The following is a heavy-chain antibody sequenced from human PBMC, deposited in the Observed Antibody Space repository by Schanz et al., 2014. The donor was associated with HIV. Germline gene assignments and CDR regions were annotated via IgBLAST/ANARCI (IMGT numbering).Heavy chain of an antibody. Sequence: QEQLVESGGGVVQPGKSLRLSCAASGFTFSSYWMHWVRQAPGKGLEWVAAMWYDESHKGYADSVKGRFTISRDNSKNTLYLQMNSLRAEDTAIYYCARSPDWAGTDAFDIWGQGTMVTVSS. CDR3: ARSPDWAGTDAFDI. CDR2: MWYDESHK. CDR1: GFTFSSYW. D-gene: IGHD6-19*01. V-gene: IGHV3-33*01. J-gene: IGHJ3*02.